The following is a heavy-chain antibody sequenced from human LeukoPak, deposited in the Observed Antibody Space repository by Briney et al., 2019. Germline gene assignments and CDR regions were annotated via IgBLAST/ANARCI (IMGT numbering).Heavy chain of an antibody. CDR1: GFTFSSHT. V-gene: IGHV3-23*01. J-gene: IGHJ5*02. D-gene: IGHD5-24*01. CDR2: VSGGGDIT. CDR3: IRDFRSADL. Sequence: GGSLRLSCAASGFTFSSHTMNWVRQAPGKGLEWVSVVSGGGDITIYADSAKGRFTISRDNAKNTVYLEMNSLSVEDTATYYCIRDFRSADLWGQGTLVTVTS.